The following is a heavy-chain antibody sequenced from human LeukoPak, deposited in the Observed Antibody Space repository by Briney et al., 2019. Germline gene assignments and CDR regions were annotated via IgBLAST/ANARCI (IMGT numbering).Heavy chain of an antibody. V-gene: IGHV3-64*01. CDR3: ARVVSSSGFDYGMNV. CDR2: ISSNGGST. J-gene: IGHJ6*02. Sequence: GGSLRLSCAPSGFTFRRYALHWVRPAPGPGLEYVSAISSNGGSTYYANSVKGRFTISRDNSKNTLYLQMGSLRAEDMAVYYCARVVSSSGFDYGMNVWGQGTTVTVSS. CDR1: GFTFRRYA. D-gene: IGHD6-6*01.